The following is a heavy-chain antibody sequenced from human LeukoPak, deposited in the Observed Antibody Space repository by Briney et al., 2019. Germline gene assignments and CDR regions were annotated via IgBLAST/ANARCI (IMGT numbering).Heavy chain of an antibody. J-gene: IGHJ4*02. Sequence: GASVKVSCKASGGTFSSYAISWVRQAPGQGLEWMGGIIPIFGTANYAQKFQGRVTITTDESTSTAYMELSSLRSEDTAVYYCARYHSSSWYRANFYFDYWGQGTLVTVSS. CDR1: GGTFSSYA. V-gene: IGHV1-69*05. CDR3: ARYHSSSWYRANFYFDY. D-gene: IGHD6-13*01. CDR2: IIPIFGTA.